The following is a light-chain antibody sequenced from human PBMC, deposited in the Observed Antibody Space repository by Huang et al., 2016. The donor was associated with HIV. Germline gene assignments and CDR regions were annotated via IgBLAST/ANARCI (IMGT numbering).Light chain of an antibody. J-gene: IGKJ4*01. CDR3: QQYNNWPLT. Sequence: EIVLTQSPATLSVSPGDRVILSCRASQSVSSNVAWHQQKPGQAPRLLIYGASTRATAIPARFRGSGSGTEVTLTISSLQSEDFAVYYCQQYNNWPLTFGGGTKVEI. V-gene: IGKV3-15*01. CDR2: GAS. CDR1: QSVSSN.